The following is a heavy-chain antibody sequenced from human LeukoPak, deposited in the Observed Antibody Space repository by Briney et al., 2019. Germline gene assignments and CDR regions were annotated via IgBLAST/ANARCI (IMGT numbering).Heavy chain of an antibody. Sequence: SXXVSCKASGYTFTGYYMHWVRQAPGQGLEWMGRINPNSGGTNYAQKFQGRVTMTRDTSISTAYMELSRLRSDDTAAYYCARGLSGLVDYWGQGTLVTVSS. D-gene: IGHD6-19*01. J-gene: IGHJ4*02. CDR3: ARGLSGLVDY. V-gene: IGHV1-2*06. CDR2: INPNSGGT. CDR1: GYTFTGYY.